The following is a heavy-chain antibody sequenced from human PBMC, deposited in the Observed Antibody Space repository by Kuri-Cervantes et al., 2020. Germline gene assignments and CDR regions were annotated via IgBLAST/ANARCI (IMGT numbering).Heavy chain of an antibody. V-gene: IGHV3-30*18. CDR3: AKDLKVYGMDV. CDR2: ISYDESNK. CDR1: GFTFSSYG. D-gene: IGHD2-8*01. J-gene: IGHJ6*02. Sequence: SLCPSCAVSGFTFSSYGMHWVRQAPGKVLGWVAVISYDESNKYYADSVKGRFTISRDKYKNTLYLQMNSLRAEDTAVYYCAKDLKVYGMDVWGQGTTVTVSS.